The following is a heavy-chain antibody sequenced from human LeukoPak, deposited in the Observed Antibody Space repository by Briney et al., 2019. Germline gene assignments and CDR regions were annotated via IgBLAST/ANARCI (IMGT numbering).Heavy chain of an antibody. Sequence: SETLSLTCTVSGGSISSYYWSWIRQPPGKGLEWIGYIYYSGSTNYNPSLKSRVTISVDTSKNQFSLKLSSVTAADTAVYYCSRDVGSGWSVNYFDYRGQGTLVTVSS. CDR1: GGSISSYY. V-gene: IGHV4-59*01. CDR3: SRDVGSGWSVNYFDY. CDR2: IYYSGST. J-gene: IGHJ4*02. D-gene: IGHD6-19*01.